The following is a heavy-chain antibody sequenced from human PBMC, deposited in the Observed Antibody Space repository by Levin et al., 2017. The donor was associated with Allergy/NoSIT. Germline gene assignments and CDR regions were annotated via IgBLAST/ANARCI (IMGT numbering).Heavy chain of an antibody. D-gene: IGHD6-13*01. J-gene: IGHJ4*02. CDR2: ISPHNGNT. V-gene: IGHV1-18*01. CDR3: ARDWGDKAKGIADY. CDR1: GYTFSTYG. Sequence: GASVKVSCKASGYTFSTYGVSWLRQAPGQGLEWMGWISPHNGNTKYAEKFQGRVTVTTDTSTTTAYMELGSLKFDDTAMYYCARDWGDKAKGIADYWGQGTLITVSS.